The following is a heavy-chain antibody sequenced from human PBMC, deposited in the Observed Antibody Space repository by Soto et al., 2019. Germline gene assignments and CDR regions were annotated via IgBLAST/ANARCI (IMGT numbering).Heavy chain of an antibody. CDR2: ISGSGGST. Sequence: GGSLRLSCAASGFTFSSYAMSWVRQAPGKGLEWVSAISGSGGSTYYADSVKGRFTISRDNSKNTLYLQMNSLRAEDTAVYYCAKDHYDYIWGSYVFWDYWGQGTLVTVSS. CDR1: GFTFSSYA. J-gene: IGHJ4*02. D-gene: IGHD3-16*01. CDR3: AKDHYDYIWGSYVFWDY. V-gene: IGHV3-23*01.